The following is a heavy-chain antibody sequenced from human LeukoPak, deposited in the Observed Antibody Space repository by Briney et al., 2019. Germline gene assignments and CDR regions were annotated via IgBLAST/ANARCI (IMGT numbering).Heavy chain of an antibody. D-gene: IGHD1-7*01. CDR1: GFTFSSYW. Sequence: GGSLRLSCAASGFTFSSYWMSWVRQAPGKGLEWVANIKQDGSEKYYVDSVKGRFTISRDNAKNSLYLQMNSLRAEDTAVYYCAREVVTGTTGHYYYYMDVWGKGTTVTVSS. CDR3: AREVVTGTTGHYYYYMDV. V-gene: IGHV3-7*01. J-gene: IGHJ6*03. CDR2: IKQDGSEK.